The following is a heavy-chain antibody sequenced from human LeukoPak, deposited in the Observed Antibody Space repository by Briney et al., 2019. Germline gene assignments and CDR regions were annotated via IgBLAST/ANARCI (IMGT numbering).Heavy chain of an antibody. CDR1: GFTFSSYT. V-gene: IGHV3-23*01. CDR3: AKGSTVTTVYNWFDP. Sequence: GGSLRLSCAASGFTFSSYTMSWVRQAPGKGLEWVSGIVGSGSSTYYADIVRGRFTISRDNFKNTLYLQMTSLRAEDTAVYYCAKGSTVTTVYNWFDPWGQGTLVTVSS. J-gene: IGHJ5*02. CDR2: IVGSGSST. D-gene: IGHD4-17*01.